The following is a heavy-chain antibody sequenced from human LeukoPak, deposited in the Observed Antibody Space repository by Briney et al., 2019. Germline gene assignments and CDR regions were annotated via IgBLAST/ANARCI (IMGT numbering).Heavy chain of an antibody. CDR2: IYYSGST. V-gene: IGHV4-39*07. Sequence: SETLSLTCTVSGGSISSSSYYWGWIRQPPGKGLEWIVSIYYSGSTYYNPSLKSRVTISVDTSKNQFSLKLSSVTAADTAVYYCAREYGYSYGYGDYWGQGTLVTVSS. D-gene: IGHD5-18*01. J-gene: IGHJ4*02. CDR1: GGSISSSSYY. CDR3: AREYGYSYGYGDY.